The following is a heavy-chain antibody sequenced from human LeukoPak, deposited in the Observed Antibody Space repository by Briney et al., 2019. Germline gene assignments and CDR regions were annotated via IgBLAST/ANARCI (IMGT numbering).Heavy chain of an antibody. D-gene: IGHD4-17*01. CDR2: ISYDGSNK. CDR1: GFTFSSYA. Sequence: GGSLRLSCAASGFTFSSYAMHWVRQAPGKGLEWVAVISYDGSNKYYADSVKGRFTISRDNSKNTLYLQMNSLRAEDTGVYYCASETTVIVYWGQGTLVTVSS. V-gene: IGHV3-30-3*01. CDR3: ASETTVIVY. J-gene: IGHJ4*02.